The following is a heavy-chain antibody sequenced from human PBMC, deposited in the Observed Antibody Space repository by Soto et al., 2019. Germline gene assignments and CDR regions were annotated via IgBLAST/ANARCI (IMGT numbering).Heavy chain of an antibody. CDR2: IWYDGSNK. CDR3: AGDSSSWFRPVKSGMDV. J-gene: IGHJ6*02. Sequence: GGSLRLSCAATGFTFSSYGMHWVRQAPGKGLEWVAGIWYDGSNKYYADSVKGRFTISRDNSKNTLYLQMNSLRAEDTAVYYCAGDSSSWFRPVKSGMDVWGQGTTVTVSS. V-gene: IGHV3-33*01. D-gene: IGHD6-13*01. CDR1: GFTFSSYG.